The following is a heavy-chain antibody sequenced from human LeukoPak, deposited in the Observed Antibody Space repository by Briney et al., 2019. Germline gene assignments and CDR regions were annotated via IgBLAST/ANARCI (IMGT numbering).Heavy chain of an antibody. CDR2: TYSDGRT. CDR3: ARSIAAAGTHPYYFDF. Sequence: GGSLRLSCAASGFTVSSNYMSWVRQAPGKGLEWVAVTYSDGRTYYADSVKGRFTISRDNSKNTLYLQMNSLRAEDTAVYYCARSIAAAGTHPYYFDFWGQGTLDTVSS. V-gene: IGHV3-53*01. D-gene: IGHD6-13*01. J-gene: IGHJ4*02. CDR1: GFTVSSNY.